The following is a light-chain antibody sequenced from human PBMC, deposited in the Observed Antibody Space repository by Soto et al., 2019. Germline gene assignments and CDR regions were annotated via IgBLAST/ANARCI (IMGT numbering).Light chain of an antibody. CDR3: QSYNDWPFT. CDR1: ESLSTY. V-gene: IGKV3-15*01. CDR2: GAS. Sequence: TLSVSPGERVTLSCRASESLSTYLAWYQQKPGQAPRLLIYGASTKATGIPARFSGSGSATDFTLTISSLQSEDFAVYYCQSYNDWPFTFGQGTKVDIK. J-gene: IGKJ2*01.